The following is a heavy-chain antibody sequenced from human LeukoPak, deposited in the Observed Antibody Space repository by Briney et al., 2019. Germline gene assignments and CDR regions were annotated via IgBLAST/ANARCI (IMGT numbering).Heavy chain of an antibody. CDR2: VYHRGST. CDR3: ARHGSGYYFGY. CDR1: GDSISSGYY. D-gene: IGHD3-22*01. V-gene: IGHV4-38-2*02. Sequence: SETLSLTCTVSGDSISSGYYWGWIRQPPGKGLEWIGSVYHRGSTYYNPSLKSRVTISVATSKNQFSLKLSSVTAADTAVYYCARHGSGYYFGYWGQGTLVIVSS. J-gene: IGHJ4*02.